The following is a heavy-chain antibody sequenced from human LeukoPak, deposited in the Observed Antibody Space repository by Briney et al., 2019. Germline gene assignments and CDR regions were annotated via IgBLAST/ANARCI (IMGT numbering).Heavy chain of an antibody. CDR1: GFTFSSYW. Sequence: GGSLRLSCAASGFTFSSYWMHWVRQAPGKGLVWVSRISPDGSTTGHADSVKGRFTTSRDNAKNTLFLQMNSLRAEDTAVYYCARDGPGRGGISFDYWGQGTLVTVSS. CDR2: ISPDGSTT. V-gene: IGHV3-74*01. J-gene: IGHJ4*02. CDR3: ARDGPGRGGISFDY. D-gene: IGHD3-16*01.